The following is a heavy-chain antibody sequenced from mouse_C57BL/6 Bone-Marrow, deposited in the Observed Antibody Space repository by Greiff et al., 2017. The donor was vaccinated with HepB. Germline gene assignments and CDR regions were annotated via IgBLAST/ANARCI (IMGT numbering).Heavy chain of an antibody. CDR2: IRSKSNNYAT. CDR3: VRHGWLGFAY. V-gene: IGHV10-1*01. D-gene: IGHD2-3*01. CDR1: GFSFNTYA. J-gene: IGHJ3*01. Sequence: EVQGVESGGGLVQPKGSLKLSCAASGFSFNTYAMNWVRQAPGKGLEWVARIRSKSNNYATYYADSVKDRFTISRDDSESMLYLQMNNLKTEDTAMYYCVRHGWLGFAYWGQGTLVTVSA.